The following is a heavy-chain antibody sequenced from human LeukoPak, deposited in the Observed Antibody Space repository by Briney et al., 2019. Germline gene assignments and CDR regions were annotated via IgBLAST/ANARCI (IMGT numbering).Heavy chain of an antibody. V-gene: IGHV3-23*01. CDR2: ISGSDGST. J-gene: IGHJ6*03. Sequence: PGGSLRLSCAASGFTFSRYAMSWVRQAPGKGLEWVSTISGSDGSTLYADSVKGRFTIARDNCKNTLHLQMGSLRAEDTAVYYCAKDLISSSSHFYYYMDVWGKGTTVTVSS. CDR3: AKDLISSSSHFYYYMDV. D-gene: IGHD6-6*01. CDR1: GFTFSRYA.